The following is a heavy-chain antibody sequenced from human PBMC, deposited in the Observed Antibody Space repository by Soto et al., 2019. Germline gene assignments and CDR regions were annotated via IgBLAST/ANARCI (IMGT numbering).Heavy chain of an antibody. V-gene: IGHV3-48*02. J-gene: IGHJ5*02. CDR3: ARENCGDDLNWCDP. CDR1: GFTFSSYS. Sequence: EVQLVESGGGLVQPGGSLRLSCAASGFTFSSYSMNWVRQAPGKGLAWVSYISSSSSTIYYADSVKGRFTISRDNAKNSLYLQMNSLRDEDTAVYYCARENCGDDLNWCDPWGQGTLVTVSS. D-gene: IGHD4-17*01. CDR2: ISSSSSTI.